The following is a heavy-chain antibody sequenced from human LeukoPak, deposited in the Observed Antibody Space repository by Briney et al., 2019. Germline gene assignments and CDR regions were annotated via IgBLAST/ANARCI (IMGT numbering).Heavy chain of an antibody. D-gene: IGHD1-7*01. CDR1: GYTFTSYG. V-gene: IGHV1-18*01. J-gene: IGHJ4*02. Sequence: ASVKVSCKASGYTFTSYGISRVRQAPGQGLEWMGWISAYNGNTNYAQKLQGRVTMTTDTSTSTAYMELRSLRSDDTAVYYCARVVGYNWNYETAGHLDYWGQGTLVTVSS. CDR2: ISAYNGNT. CDR3: ARVVGYNWNYETAGHLDY.